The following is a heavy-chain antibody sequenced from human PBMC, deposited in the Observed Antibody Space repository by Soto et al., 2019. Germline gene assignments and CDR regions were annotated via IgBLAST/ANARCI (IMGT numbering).Heavy chain of an antibody. CDR1: GFIFEDYA. J-gene: IGHJ3*02. CDR2: ISWTSGSI. CDR3: ARGLSYGLGSYVLFDAFDT. Sequence: EVQVVESGGGLVQPGRSLRLSCAASGFIFEDYAMHWVRQAPGKGLEWVSGISWTSGSIDYADSVTGRFTISRDNAKNSLYLQMNKLRTEDTALYYCARGLSYGLGSYVLFDAFDTWGQGTRVTVSS. V-gene: IGHV3-9*01. D-gene: IGHD3-10*01.